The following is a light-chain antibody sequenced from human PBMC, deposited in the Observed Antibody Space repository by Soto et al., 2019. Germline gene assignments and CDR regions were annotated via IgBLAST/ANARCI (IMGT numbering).Light chain of an antibody. CDR1: QSVSSSY. CDR2: GAS. V-gene: IGKV3-20*01. Sequence: EIVLTQSPGTLSLSPGERATLSCRASQSVSSSYLAWYQQKPGQAPRLLIYGASSRATGIPDRFSGSGSGTDYTLSISRLVPEDLAVYYCQKYGSSPRVTFGGGTKVEIK. CDR3: QKYGSSPRVT. J-gene: IGKJ4*01.